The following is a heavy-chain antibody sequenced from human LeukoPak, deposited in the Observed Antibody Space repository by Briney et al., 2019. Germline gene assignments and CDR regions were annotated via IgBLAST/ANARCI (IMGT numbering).Heavy chain of an antibody. Sequence: SETLSLTCAVYGGSFSGYYWSWIRQPPGKGLEWIGEINHSGSTNYNPSLKSRVTISVDTSKNQFSLKLSSVTAADTAVYYCARDIGLDYSNPFDYWGQGTLVTVSS. CDR2: INHSGST. J-gene: IGHJ4*02. CDR1: GGSFSGYY. D-gene: IGHD4-11*01. CDR3: ARDIGLDYSNPFDY. V-gene: IGHV4-34*01.